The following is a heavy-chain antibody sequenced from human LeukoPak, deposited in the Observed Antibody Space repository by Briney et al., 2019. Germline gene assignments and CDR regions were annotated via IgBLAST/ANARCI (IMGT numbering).Heavy chain of an antibody. CDR1: GYIFTSYD. V-gene: IGHV1-8*03. D-gene: IGHD3-3*01. J-gene: IGHJ4*02. CDR2: MNPNSGNT. Sequence: ASVKVSCKASGYIFTSYDINWVRQATGQGLEWMGWMNPNSGNTGYAQKFQGRVTITRNTSISTAYMELSSLRSEDTAVYYCARGLVWSGLLLVLWGQGTLVTVSS. CDR3: ARGLVWSGLLLVL.